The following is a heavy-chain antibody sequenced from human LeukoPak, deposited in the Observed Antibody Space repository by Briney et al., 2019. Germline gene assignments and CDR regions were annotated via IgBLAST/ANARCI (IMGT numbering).Heavy chain of an antibody. D-gene: IGHD4-17*01. V-gene: IGHV3-9*01. J-gene: IGHJ4*02. CDR3: AKDISLDSGFDY. Sequence: PGRSLRLSCAASGFTFDDYAMHWVRQAPGKGLEWVSGISWNGGSIGYADSVKGRFTISRDNAKNSLYLQMNSLRAEDTALYYCAKDISLDSGFDYWGQGTLVTVSS. CDR1: GFTFDDYA. CDR2: ISWNGGSI.